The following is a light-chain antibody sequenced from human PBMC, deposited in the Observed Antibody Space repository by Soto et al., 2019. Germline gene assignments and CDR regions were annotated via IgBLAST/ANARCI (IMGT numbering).Light chain of an antibody. J-gene: IGKJ1*01. V-gene: IGKV3-15*01. Sequence: ETVMTQSPATLSVPPGERATLSCRVSQSVSSDLAWYQQKPGQAPRLLIFGASIRATGIPPRFTGSGSGTEFTLTISSLQSEDFAVYYCQQYSNWPRTFGQGTKVDIK. CDR2: GAS. CDR3: QQYSNWPRT. CDR1: QSVSSD.